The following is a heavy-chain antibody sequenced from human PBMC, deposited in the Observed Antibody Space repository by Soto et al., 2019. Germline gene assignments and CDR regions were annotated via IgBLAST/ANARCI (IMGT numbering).Heavy chain of an antibody. J-gene: IGHJ6*01. CDR1: GYTFTSYG. CDR3: AGEGGYFGSGRNYYCYFYGMCV. V-gene: IGHV1-18*01. CDR2: ISAYNGNT. Sequence: ASVKVSCKASGYTFTSYGISWVRQAPGQGLEWMGWISAYNGNTNYAQKLQGRVTMTTDNSTSTAYMELRSLRSDDTDVYECAGEGGYFGSGRNYYCYFYGMCVRGQGTTGPVPP. D-gene: IGHD3-10*01.